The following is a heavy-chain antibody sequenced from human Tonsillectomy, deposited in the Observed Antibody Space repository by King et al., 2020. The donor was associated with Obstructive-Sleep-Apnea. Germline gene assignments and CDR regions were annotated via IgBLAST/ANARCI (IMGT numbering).Heavy chain of an antibody. Sequence: VQLVESGGGLVKPGGSLRLSCAASGFTFTNAWMTWVRQAPGKVLEWVGRIKSKTDGGTTDYAAPVKGKVTNSRDDSKNTLYLQRNSLKTEDTAMYNCTTDRTLGYSSNWDNYSYGMDVWGQGTTVTVSS. CDR3: TTDRTLGYSSNWDNYSYGMDV. J-gene: IGHJ6*02. CDR2: IKSKTDGGTT. CDR1: GFTFTNAW. D-gene: IGHD6-13*01. V-gene: IGHV3-15*01.